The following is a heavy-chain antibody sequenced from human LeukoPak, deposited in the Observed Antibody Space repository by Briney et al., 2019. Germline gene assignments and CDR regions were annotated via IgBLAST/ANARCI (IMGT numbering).Heavy chain of an antibody. Sequence: GGSLRLSCAASGFPFSTYYMSWVRQAPGKGLEWVANIKEDGSDKYYVDSVKGRITVSRDNAKNSVFLQMNSLRDEDTGLYFCARAPLVVSRQYHYGLDVWGQGTTVTVSS. CDR2: IKEDGSDK. D-gene: IGHD3-16*01. V-gene: IGHV3-7*01. CDR3: ARAPLVVSRQYHYGLDV. CDR1: GFPFSTYY. J-gene: IGHJ6*02.